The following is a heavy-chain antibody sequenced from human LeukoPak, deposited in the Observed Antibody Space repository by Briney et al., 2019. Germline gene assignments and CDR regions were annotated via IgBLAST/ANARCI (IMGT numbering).Heavy chain of an antibody. CDR1: HYSISSGYY. V-gene: IGHV4-38-2*02. CDR3: ARTSYGDYDEYAFDI. J-gene: IGHJ3*02. CDR2: IYRNGST. Sequence: PSGTLSLTCTVSHYSISSGYYWGWIRQPPGKGLEWIGTIYRNGSTYFNRSLKSRVTISVDTSKNQFSLKLSAVTAADTAVYYCARTSYGDYDEYAFDIWGQGTMVTVSS. D-gene: IGHD4-17*01.